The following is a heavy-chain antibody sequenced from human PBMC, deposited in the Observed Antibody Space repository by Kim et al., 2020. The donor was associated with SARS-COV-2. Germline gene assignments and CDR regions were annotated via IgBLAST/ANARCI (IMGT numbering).Heavy chain of an antibody. J-gene: IGHJ4*02. Sequence: TSYANKAQARGTMTRDTSTSTVYMGLSSLRSEDTAVYYCARAIGDPIFDYWGQGTLVTVSS. D-gene: IGHD4-17*01. CDR2: T. CDR3: ARAIGDPIFDY. V-gene: IGHV1-46*01.